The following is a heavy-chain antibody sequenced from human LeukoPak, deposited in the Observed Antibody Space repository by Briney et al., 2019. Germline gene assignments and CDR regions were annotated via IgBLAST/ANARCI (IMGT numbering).Heavy chain of an antibody. D-gene: IGHD3-22*01. CDR1: GYTFTSYD. V-gene: IGHV1-8*03. Sequence: ASVKVSCKASGYTFTSYDINWVRQATGRGLEWMGWMNPNSGNTGYAQKFQGRVTITRNTSISTAYMELSSLRSEDTAVYYCARGLFDPLRVVITYYYYYYMDVWGKGTTVTVSS. CDR3: ARGLFDPLRVVITYYYYYYMDV. J-gene: IGHJ6*03. CDR2: MNPNSGNT.